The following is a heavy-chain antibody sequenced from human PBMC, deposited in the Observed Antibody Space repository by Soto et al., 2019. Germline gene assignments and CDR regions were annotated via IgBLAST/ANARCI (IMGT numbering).Heavy chain of an antibody. V-gene: IGHV3-20*01. CDR3: VSESPGSGDDLSHCAY. D-gene: IGHD3-10*01. Sequence: GGSLRLSCAASRFTFDDYGMTWARQAPGKGLEWVSGINCNGGSTGYADSVKGRFTISRDNAKNSLYLQMNSLRAEETALYHCVSESPGSGDDLSHCAYWRRRTLVPVSS. CDR2: INCNGGST. J-gene: IGHJ4*02. CDR1: RFTFDDYG.